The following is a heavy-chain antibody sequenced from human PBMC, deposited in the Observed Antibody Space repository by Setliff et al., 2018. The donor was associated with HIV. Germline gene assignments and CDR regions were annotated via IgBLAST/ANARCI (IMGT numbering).Heavy chain of an antibody. V-gene: IGHV4-4*07. CDR2: VYTSGST. J-gene: IGHJ3*02. CDR1: GGSMSTYY. D-gene: IGHD2-15*01. Sequence: SETLSLTCSVSGGSMSTYYWSWIRQPAGKRLEWIGRVYTSGSTIYDPSLRSRVAMSVDTSKSQFSLKLNSVAAADTAVYYCARVFPPIRGAPFGTPPGAFDIWGQGTTVTV. CDR3: ARVFPPIRGAPFGTPPGAFDI.